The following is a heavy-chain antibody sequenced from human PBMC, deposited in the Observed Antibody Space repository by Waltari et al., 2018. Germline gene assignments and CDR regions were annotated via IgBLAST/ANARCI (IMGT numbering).Heavy chain of an antibody. CDR2: INSDGSST. Sequence: EVQLVESGGGLVQPGGSLRPSCAASGFTFRNHWMHWVRHAPGKGLVWVSRINSDGSSTSYADSVKGRFTISRDNVKRTLFLQMNGLRGEDTAVYFCARVTLLRGAHWGQGTLVTVSS. V-gene: IGHV3-74*01. CDR1: GFTFRNHW. J-gene: IGHJ4*02. CDR3: ARVTLLRGAH. D-gene: IGHD3-10*01.